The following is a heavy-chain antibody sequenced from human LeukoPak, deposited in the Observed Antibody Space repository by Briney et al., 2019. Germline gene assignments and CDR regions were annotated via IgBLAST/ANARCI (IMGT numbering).Heavy chain of an antibody. CDR1: GGTFSSYA. CDR2: IIPILGIA. V-gene: IGHV1-69*04. Sequence: ASVKVSCKASGGTFSSYAISWMRQAPGQGLEWMGRIIPILGIANYAQKFQGRVTITADKSTSTAYMELSSLRSEDTAVYYCASTYYYDSSGYYWGVHFDYWGQGTLVTVSS. D-gene: IGHD3-22*01. CDR3: ASTYYYDSSGYYWGVHFDY. J-gene: IGHJ4*02.